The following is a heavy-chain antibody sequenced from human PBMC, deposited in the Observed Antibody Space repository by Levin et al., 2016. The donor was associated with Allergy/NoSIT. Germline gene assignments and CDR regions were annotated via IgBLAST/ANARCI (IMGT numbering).Heavy chain of an antibody. CDR1: GGSISGHY. D-gene: IGHD2-8*01. CDR2: IYYTGIT. CDR3: ARYFCPNGACRHLDY. V-gene: IGHV4-59*11. J-gene: IGHJ4*02. Sequence: SETLSLTCTVSGGSISGHYWAWIRQPPGKGLDFIGHIYYTGITVYSPSLKSRVTISLDTSKNQFSLRLNSVTSADTAVYYCARYFCPNGACRHLDYWGQGTLVTVSP.